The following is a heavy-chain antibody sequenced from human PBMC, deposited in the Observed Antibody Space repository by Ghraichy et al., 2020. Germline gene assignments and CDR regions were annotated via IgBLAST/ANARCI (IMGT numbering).Heavy chain of an antibody. V-gene: IGHV3-72*01. CDR1: GFTFSDHY. J-gene: IGHJ6*02. CDR3: ARVISTGLDV. CDR2: IRNKANTYTT. Sequence: GGSLRPSCAASGFTFSDHYMDWVRQAPGKGLEWVGRIRNKANTYTTDYAASVQGRFTISRDDSKNSLYLQMNSLKTEDTAVYYCARVISTGLDVWGQGATVTVSS.